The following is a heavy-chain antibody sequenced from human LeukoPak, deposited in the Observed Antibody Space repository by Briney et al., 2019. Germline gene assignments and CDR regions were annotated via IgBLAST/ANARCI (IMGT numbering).Heavy chain of an antibody. CDR3: ARGESGWYYYYYGMDV. D-gene: IGHD6-19*01. V-gene: IGHV3-33*01. CDR1: GFTFSSYG. CDR2: IWYDGSKK. J-gene: IGHJ6*02. Sequence: GGSLRLSCAASGFTFSSYGMHWVRRAPGKGLEWVAVIWYDGSKKYYVDSVKGRFTISRGSSKNTLYLQMNSLRAEDTAVYYCARGESGWYYYYYGMDVWGQGTTVTVSS.